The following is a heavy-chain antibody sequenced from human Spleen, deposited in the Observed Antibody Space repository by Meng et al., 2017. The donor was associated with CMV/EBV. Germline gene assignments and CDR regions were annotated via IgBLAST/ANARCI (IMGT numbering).Heavy chain of an antibody. CDR1: GFTISNYW. J-gene: IGHJ4*02. D-gene: IGHD2-2*01. CDR2: IKQDEGER. Sequence: GGSLRLSCVASGFTISNYWMSWVRQAPGKGLEWVANIKQDEGERNYVDSVKGRFIISRDNAKNSLSLQMNSLRGEDTAVYYCARGGVVEEPPAMTMWGQGTLVTVSS. CDR3: ARGGVVEEPPAMTM. V-gene: IGHV3-7*01.